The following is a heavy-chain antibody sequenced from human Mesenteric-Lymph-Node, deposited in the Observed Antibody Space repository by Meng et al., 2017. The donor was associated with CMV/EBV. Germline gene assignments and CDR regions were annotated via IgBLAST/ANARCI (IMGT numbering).Heavy chain of an antibody. D-gene: IGHD3/OR15-3a*01. CDR3: ARDQGTRWTENWFDP. Sequence: ASVKVSCKASGYTFSAYYMHWVRQAPGQGLEWMGWINPISGGTKYAQKFQGRVTMTRDASITTGFMELSRLRSDDTAVYYCARDQGTRWTENWFDPWGRGTLVTVSS. CDR1: GYTFSAYY. CDR2: INPISGGT. J-gene: IGHJ5*02. V-gene: IGHV1-2*02.